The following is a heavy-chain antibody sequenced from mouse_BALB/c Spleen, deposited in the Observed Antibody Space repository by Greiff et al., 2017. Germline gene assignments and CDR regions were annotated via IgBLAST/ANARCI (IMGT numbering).Heavy chain of an antibody. CDR3: ARVYYRYDGDAMDY. D-gene: IGHD2-14*01. CDR1: GYTFTDYD. J-gene: IGHJ4*01. Sequence: QVQLQQSGAELVRPGVSVKISCKGSGYTFTDYDMHWVKQSHAKSLEWIGVISTYYGDASYNQKFKGKATMTVDKSSSTAYMELARLTSEDSAIYYCARVYYRYDGDAMDYWGQGTSVTVSS. V-gene: IGHV1S137*01. CDR2: ISTYYGDA.